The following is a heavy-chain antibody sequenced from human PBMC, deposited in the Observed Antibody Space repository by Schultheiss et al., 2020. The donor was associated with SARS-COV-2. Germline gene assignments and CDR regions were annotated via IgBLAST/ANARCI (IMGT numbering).Heavy chain of an antibody. CDR1: GGSFSGYY. Sequence: SQTLSLTCAVYGGSFSGYYWGWIRQPPGKGLEWIGYIYYSGSTYYNPSLKSRVTISVDKSKNQFSLKLSSVTAADTAVYYCARDPWNYAEDVWGQGTTVTVSS. V-gene: IGHV4-34*09. CDR3: ARDPWNYAEDV. J-gene: IGHJ6*02. D-gene: IGHD1-7*01. CDR2: IYYSGST.